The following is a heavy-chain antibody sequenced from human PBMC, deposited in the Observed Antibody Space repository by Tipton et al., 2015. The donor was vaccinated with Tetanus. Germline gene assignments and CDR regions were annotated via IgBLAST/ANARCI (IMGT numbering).Heavy chain of an antibody. V-gene: IGHV3-23*01. CDR3: ARLYGDYFHAMGC. CDR2: IISSGGTT. CDR1: GFTFSIYG. J-gene: IGHJ4*02. D-gene: IGHD4-17*01. Sequence: SLRLSCAASGFTFSIYGMGWARQAPGKGLEWVARIISSGGTTNYADSVKGRFTISRDNSKNTLYLHMTSLRAEDTAVYYCARLYGDYFHAMGCWGQGTLVTVSS.